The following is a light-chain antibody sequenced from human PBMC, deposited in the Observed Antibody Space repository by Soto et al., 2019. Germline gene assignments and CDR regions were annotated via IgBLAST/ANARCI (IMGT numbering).Light chain of an antibody. CDR2: DAS. Sequence: EIQMTQSPSSLSASVGDRVTITCQASQDISNYLNWYQQNPGKAPKLRIYDASNLETGVPSRFSGSGSGTDFTFTISSLQPEDIATYYCQQYDNLPITFGQGTRLEIK. CDR1: QDISNY. V-gene: IGKV1-33*01. CDR3: QQYDNLPIT. J-gene: IGKJ5*01.